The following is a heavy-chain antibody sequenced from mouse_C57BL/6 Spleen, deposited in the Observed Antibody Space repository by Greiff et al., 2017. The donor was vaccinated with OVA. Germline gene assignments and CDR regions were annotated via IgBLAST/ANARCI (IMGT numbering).Heavy chain of an antibody. D-gene: IGHD2-2*01. CDR3: ARRSAYGYDGYYFDY. Sequence: QVQLKESGAELVRPGTSVKMSCKASGYTFTNYWIGWAKQRPGHGLEWIGDIYPGGGYTNYNEKFKGKATLTADKSSSTAYRQFSSLTSEDSAVYYWARRSAYGYDGYYFDYWGQGTTLTVSS. CDR1: GYTFTNYW. V-gene: IGHV1-63*01. J-gene: IGHJ2*01. CDR2: IYPGGGYT.